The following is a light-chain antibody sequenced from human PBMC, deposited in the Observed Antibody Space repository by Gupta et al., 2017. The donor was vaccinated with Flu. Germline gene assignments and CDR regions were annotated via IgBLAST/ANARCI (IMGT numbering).Light chain of an antibody. J-gene: IGLJ2*01. CDR2: SNN. Sequence: QSVLTQPPSASGTPGQRVTISCSGSSSNIGSNTVNWYQQLPGTAPKLLIYSNNRRRSGVPARFSGSKSGTSAALAISGLQAEDEADYYCAAWDDSRNGVVFGGGTKLTVL. CDR1: SSNIGSNT. V-gene: IGLV1-44*01. CDR3: AAWDDSRNGVV.